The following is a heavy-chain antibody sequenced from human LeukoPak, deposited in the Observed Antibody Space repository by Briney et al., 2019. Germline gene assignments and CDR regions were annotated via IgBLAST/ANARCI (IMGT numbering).Heavy chain of an antibody. CDR2: IVPIFGTA. Sequence: ASVKVSCKASGGTFSSYAISWVRQAPGQGLEWMGGIVPIFGTANYAQKFQGRVTITADESTSTAYMELSSLRSEDTAVYYCAKSIAVAFYSWGQGTLVTVSS. J-gene: IGHJ4*02. D-gene: IGHD6-19*01. CDR3: AKSIAVAFYS. V-gene: IGHV1-69*13. CDR1: GGTFSSYA.